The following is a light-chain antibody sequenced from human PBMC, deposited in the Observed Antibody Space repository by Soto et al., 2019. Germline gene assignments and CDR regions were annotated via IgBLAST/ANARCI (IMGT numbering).Light chain of an antibody. Sequence: IVLTQSPATLSLSPGERATLSCRASQSVSSYLAWYQQKPGQAPRLLIYDASNRATGIPARFSGSGSGTDFTLTICSLEPEDFAVYYCQQRSNWPLTFGGGTKVEIK. CDR1: QSVSSY. CDR2: DAS. CDR3: QQRSNWPLT. J-gene: IGKJ4*01. V-gene: IGKV3-11*01.